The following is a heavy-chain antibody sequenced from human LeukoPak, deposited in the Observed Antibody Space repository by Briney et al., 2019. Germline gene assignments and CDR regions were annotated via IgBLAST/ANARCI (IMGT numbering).Heavy chain of an antibody. J-gene: IGHJ4*02. D-gene: IGHD5-24*01. Sequence: ASVKVSCKPSGYTFTSYDINWVRQAPGKGLEGMGWMNPNSGNTGYAQKFQGRVTMTRNTSISTAYMELSSLRSEDTAVYYCARGFATIGSGDYWGQGTLVTVSS. CDR2: MNPNSGNT. V-gene: IGHV1-8*01. CDR3: ARGFATIGSGDY. CDR1: GYTFTSYD.